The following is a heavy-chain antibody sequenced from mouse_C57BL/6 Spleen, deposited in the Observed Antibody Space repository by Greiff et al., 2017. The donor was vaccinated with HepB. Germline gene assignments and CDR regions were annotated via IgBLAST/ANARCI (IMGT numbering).Heavy chain of an antibody. V-gene: IGHV1-64*01. CDR2: IHPNSGST. CDR1: GYTFTSYW. Sequence: VQLQQPGAELVKPGASVKLSCKASGYTFTSYWMHWVKQRPGQGLEWIGMIHPNSGSTNYNEKFKSKATLTVDKTSSTAYMQLSSLTSEDSAVYYCARDCVSTTGVGNWYFDVWGTGTTVTVSS. J-gene: IGHJ1*03. D-gene: IGHD1-1*01. CDR3: ARDCVSTTGVGNWYFDV.